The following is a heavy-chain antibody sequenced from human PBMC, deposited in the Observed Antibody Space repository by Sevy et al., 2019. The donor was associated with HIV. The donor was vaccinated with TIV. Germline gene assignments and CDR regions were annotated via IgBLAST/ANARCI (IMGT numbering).Heavy chain of an antibody. Sequence: GGSLRLSCAASGFTFSSYAMHWVRQAPGKGLEWVAVISYDGSNKYYADSVKGRFTIPRDNSKNTLYLQMNSLRAEDTAVYYCARCFRELPTSGVDYWGQGTLVTVSS. CDR2: ISYDGSNK. CDR1: GFTFSSYA. D-gene: IGHD1-26*01. CDR3: ARCFRELPTSGVDY. V-gene: IGHV3-30*04. J-gene: IGHJ4*02.